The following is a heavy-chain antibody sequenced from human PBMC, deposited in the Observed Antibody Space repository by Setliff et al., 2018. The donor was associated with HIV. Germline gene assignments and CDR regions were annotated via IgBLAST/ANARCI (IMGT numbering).Heavy chain of an antibody. D-gene: IGHD5-18*01. CDR3: ARNVDTAMATDY. J-gene: IGHJ4*02. CDR2: IYHCGSS. V-gene: IGHV4-30-2*01. CDR1: GGSISSGSYS. Sequence: SETLSLTCTVSGGSISSGSYSWTWIRQPPGKGLEWIGFIYHCGSSFYNPSLKSRVTISRDRSANQFSLILTSVTAADTAVYYCARNVDTAMATDYWGQGTLVTVSS.